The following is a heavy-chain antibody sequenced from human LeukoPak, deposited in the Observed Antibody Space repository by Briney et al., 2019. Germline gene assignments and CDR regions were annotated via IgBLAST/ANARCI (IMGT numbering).Heavy chain of an antibody. Sequence: KPSETLSRTCGVSGDSISSDGHSWSWIRQPAGKGLEWIGRIYTSGSTNYNPSLKSRVTISVDTSKNQFSLKLSSVTAADAAVYYCACSSWYVGSWFDPWGQGTLVSVSS. CDR3: ACSSWYVGSWFDP. J-gene: IGHJ5*02. CDR1: GDSISSDGHS. D-gene: IGHD6-13*01. CDR2: IYTSGST. V-gene: IGHV4-61*02.